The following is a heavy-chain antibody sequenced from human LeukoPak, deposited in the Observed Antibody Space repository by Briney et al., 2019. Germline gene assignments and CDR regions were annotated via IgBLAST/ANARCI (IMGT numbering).Heavy chain of an antibody. CDR2: ISSGSAYI. CDR3: ASGTTGTTGFNY. V-gene: IGHV3-21*04. Sequence: PGGSLRLSCAASGFTFSTYSMNWVRQAPGKGLEWLSSISSGSAYIHYADSVKGRFTISRDNAKNSLNLQMSSLRAEDTAVYYCASGTTGTTGFNYWGQGTLVTVSS. D-gene: IGHD1-7*01. CDR1: GFTFSTYS. J-gene: IGHJ4*02.